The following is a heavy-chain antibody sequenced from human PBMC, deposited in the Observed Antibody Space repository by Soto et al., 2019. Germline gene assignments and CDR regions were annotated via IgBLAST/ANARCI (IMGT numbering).Heavy chain of an antibody. CDR2: ISCDGSNT. J-gene: IGHJ4*02. V-gene: IGHV3-30*18. CDR3: AKEGGLSGSYYISSSYYFAY. D-gene: IGHD1-26*01. CDR1: GFTFSSYG. Sequence: QVQLVESGGGVVQPGRSLRLSCVASGFTFSSYGMHWVRQAPGKGLEWVAIISCDGSNTYYADSVKGRFTISRDNSKNTLYLKMNSLRAEDTSVYYCAKEGGLSGSYYISSSYYFAYWGQGTLVTVSS.